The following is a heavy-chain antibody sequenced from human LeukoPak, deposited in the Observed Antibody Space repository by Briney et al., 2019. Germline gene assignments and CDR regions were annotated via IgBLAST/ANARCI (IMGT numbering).Heavy chain of an antibody. CDR3: AREAAWGNWYFDL. Sequence: GRSLRLSCAASGFTFSHYAMHWVRQAPGKGLEWVAVISYHGIDKYYADSVKGRFTISRDNAKNSLYLQMNSLRYDDTALYYCAREAAWGNWYFDLWGRGTLVTVSS. J-gene: IGHJ2*01. D-gene: IGHD3-16*01. CDR2: ISYHGIDK. V-gene: IGHV3-30-3*01. CDR1: GFTFSHYA.